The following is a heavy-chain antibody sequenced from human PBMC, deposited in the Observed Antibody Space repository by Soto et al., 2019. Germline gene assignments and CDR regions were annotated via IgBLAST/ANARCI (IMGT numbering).Heavy chain of an antibody. Sequence: SETQSLTCRVSGDSLTSHLWTWIRQSPGKGVEWIGYIYYSGSTNYSPSLKSRLTMSIDTPSNQFSLNLSSVTAADTAIYYCARLRDRSGTASIYNGMDVWGPGTMVTVSS. V-gene: IGHV4-59*11. CDR3: ARLRDRSGTASIYNGMDV. J-gene: IGHJ6*02. D-gene: IGHD3-22*01. CDR1: GDSLTSHL. CDR2: IYYSGST.